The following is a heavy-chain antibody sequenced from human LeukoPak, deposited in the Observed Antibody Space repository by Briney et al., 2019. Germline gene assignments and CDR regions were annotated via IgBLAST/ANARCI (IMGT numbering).Heavy chain of an antibody. CDR3: AKGYCSGGSCYQIDY. V-gene: IGHV3-23*01. Sequence: GGSLRLSCAASGFTFSSYAMSWVRQAPGKGLEWVSAISGSGGSTYYADSVKGRFTISRDNSKNTLYLQLNSLRAEDTAVYYCAKGYCSGGSCYQIDYWGQGTLVTVSS. J-gene: IGHJ4*02. CDR1: GFTFSSYA. D-gene: IGHD2-15*01. CDR2: ISGSGGST.